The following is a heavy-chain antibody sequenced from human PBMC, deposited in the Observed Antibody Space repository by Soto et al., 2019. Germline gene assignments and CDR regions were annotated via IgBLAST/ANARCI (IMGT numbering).Heavy chain of an antibody. CDR2: ISYDGSNK. V-gene: IGHV3-30*18. Sequence: GGSLRLSCAASGFTFSSYGMHWVRQAPGKGLEWVAVISYDGSNKYYADSVKGRFTISRDNSKNTLYLQMNSLRAEDTAVYYCAKDQSPSGYDVPRGRYYYYYYMDVWGKGTTVTV. J-gene: IGHJ6*03. CDR3: AKDQSPSGYDVPRGRYYYYYYMDV. D-gene: IGHD5-12*01. CDR1: GFTFSSYG.